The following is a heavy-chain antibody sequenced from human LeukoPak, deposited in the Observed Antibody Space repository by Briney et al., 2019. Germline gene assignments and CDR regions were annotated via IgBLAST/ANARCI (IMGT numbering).Heavy chain of an antibody. CDR1: GFTFSSYE. CDR2: INNSGGTI. CDR3: AELGITMIGGV. D-gene: IGHD3-10*02. V-gene: IGHV3-48*03. J-gene: IGHJ6*04. Sequence: PGGSLRLSCAASGFTFSSYEMNWVRQAPGKGLEWLSYINNSGGTIYYADSVKGRFTISRDTAKNSLYLQMNSLRAEDTAVYYCAELGITMIGGVWGKGTTVTVSS.